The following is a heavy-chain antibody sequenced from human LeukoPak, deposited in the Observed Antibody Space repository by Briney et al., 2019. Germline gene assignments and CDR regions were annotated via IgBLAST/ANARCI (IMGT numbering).Heavy chain of an antibody. CDR2: IYSGGNT. D-gene: IGHD3-10*01. CDR1: GFTFSSFV. V-gene: IGHV3-53*01. CDR3: ARVTDYGSESYYFFDY. J-gene: IGHJ4*02. Sequence: GGSLRLSCAASGFTFSSFVMSWVRQAPGKGLEWVSVIYSGGNTYYADSVKGRFTISRDNSKNTLHLQMNSLRAEDTAVYYCARVTDYGSESYYFFDYWGQGTLVTVSS.